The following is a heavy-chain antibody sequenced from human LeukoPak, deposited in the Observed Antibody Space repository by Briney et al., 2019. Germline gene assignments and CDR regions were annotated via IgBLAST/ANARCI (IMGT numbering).Heavy chain of an antibody. CDR1: GFTFSSYA. CDR2: MSGSGSNT. V-gene: IGHV3-23*01. J-gene: IGHJ1*01. D-gene: IGHD6-19*01. Sequence: GGSLRLSCAASGFTFSSYAMIWVRQAPGKGLEWVSGMSGSGSNTYYADSVKGRFTISRDNSKNTLYLQMNSLRAEDTAVYYCARTDAIAVPGTFQHWGQGTLVTVSS. CDR3: ARTDAIAVPGTFQH.